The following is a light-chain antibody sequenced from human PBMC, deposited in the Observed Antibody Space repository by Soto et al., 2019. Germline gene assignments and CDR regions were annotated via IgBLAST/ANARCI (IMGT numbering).Light chain of an antibody. V-gene: IGKV3-11*01. CDR3: QQYNNLSPT. CDR1: QSVGNF. J-gene: IGKJ1*01. Sequence: EILLTQSPATLSSSPGERATLSCRASQSVGNFLFWYQQKSGQAPRLLIYDASNRATGIPARFSGSGSGTDITLTINSREPEDFAVYYCQQYNNLSPTFGQGTKVDIK. CDR2: DAS.